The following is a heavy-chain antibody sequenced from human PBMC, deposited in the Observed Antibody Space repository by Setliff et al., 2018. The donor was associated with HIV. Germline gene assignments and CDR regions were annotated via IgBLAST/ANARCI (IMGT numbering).Heavy chain of an antibody. CDR1: GYTFSTYG. Sequence: APVKVSCKASGYTFSTYGISWVRQAPGQGLEWMGWISVYNDNTNYAQKFQGRVTMTTDTSTNTAYMELRSLRSDDTAVYHCARVDGYNNYDSGGLDYWGQGTLVTVSS. D-gene: IGHD3-16*01. CDR3: ARVDGYNNYDSGGLDY. V-gene: IGHV1-18*01. J-gene: IGHJ4*02. CDR2: ISVYNDNT.